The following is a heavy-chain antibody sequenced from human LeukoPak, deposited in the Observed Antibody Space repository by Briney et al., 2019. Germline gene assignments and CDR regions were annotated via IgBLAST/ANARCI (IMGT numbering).Heavy chain of an antibody. CDR3: ARRAYSGSYYNPPNDAFDI. CDR1: GYTFTGYY. Sequence: ASVKVSCKASGYTFTGYYIHWVRQAPGQGLEWMGWINPSSGGTNYAQKLQGRVTMTTDTSTSTAYMELRSLRSDDTAVYYCARRAYSGSYYNPPNDAFDIWGQGTMVTVSS. D-gene: IGHD1-26*01. CDR2: INPSSGGT. V-gene: IGHV1-2*02. J-gene: IGHJ3*02.